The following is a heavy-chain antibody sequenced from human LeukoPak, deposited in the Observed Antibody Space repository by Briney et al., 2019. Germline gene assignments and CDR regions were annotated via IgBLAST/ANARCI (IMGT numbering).Heavy chain of an antibody. Sequence: GRSLRLSCAASGFTFSSYAMHWVRQAPGKGLEWVAVMSYDGNNNYHADSVKGRFSISRDSSRNTLYLQMNSLRPEDTAVYYCARSVTTLDYWGQGTLVTVSS. V-gene: IGHV3-30*04. D-gene: IGHD4-17*01. CDR2: MSYDGNNN. CDR1: GFTFSSYA. J-gene: IGHJ4*02. CDR3: ARSVTTLDY.